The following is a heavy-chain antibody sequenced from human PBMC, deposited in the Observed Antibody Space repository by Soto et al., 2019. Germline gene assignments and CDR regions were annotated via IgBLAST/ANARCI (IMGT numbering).Heavy chain of an antibody. Sequence: GGSLRLSCAASGFTFSSYAMSWVRQAPGKGLEWVSAISGSGGSTYYADSVKGRFTISRDNSKNTLYLQMNSLRAEDTAVYYCAKDGYYYDSSGTYYFDYWGQGTLVTVSS. CDR2: ISGSGGST. J-gene: IGHJ4*02. CDR1: GFTFSSYA. V-gene: IGHV3-23*01. CDR3: AKDGYYYDSSGTYYFDY. D-gene: IGHD3-22*01.